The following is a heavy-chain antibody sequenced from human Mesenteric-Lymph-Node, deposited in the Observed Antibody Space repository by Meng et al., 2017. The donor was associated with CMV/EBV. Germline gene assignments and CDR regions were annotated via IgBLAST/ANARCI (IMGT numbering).Heavy chain of an antibody. CDR2: ISGNGGSI. CDR1: GFTFRSYA. J-gene: IGHJ1*01. CDR3: AKKYQLLYQYFQH. Sequence: GESLKISCAASGFTFRSYAMYWVRQAPGKELEWASTISGNGGSIYYADSVKGRFTISRDNSKNTVYLQMNSLRAEDTAVYYCAKKYQLLYQYFQHWGQGALVTVSS. V-gene: IGHV3-23*01. D-gene: IGHD2-2*02.